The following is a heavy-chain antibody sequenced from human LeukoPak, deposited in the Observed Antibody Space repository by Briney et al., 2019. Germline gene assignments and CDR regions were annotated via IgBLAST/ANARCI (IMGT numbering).Heavy chain of an antibody. J-gene: IGHJ4*02. CDR2: IYPRDGST. CDR1: GYTFTSNY. V-gene: IGHV1-46*01. CDR3: ARDQEGFDY. Sequence: ASVKVSCKASGYTFTSNYIHWVRQAPGQGLEWMGMIYPRDGSTSYAQKFQGRVTVTRDTSTSTVHMELSGLRSEDTAVYFCARDQEGFDYWGQGTLVTVSS.